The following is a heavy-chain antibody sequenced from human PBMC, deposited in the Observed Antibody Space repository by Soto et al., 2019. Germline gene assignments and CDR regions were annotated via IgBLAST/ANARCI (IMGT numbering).Heavy chain of an antibody. CDR1: SGAFSGYY. CDR3: ARGRLFLTPSGLAITYFDY. Sequence: QVQLQQAGAGLLKPSETLSLTCAVYSGAFSGYYYSWIRQPPGKGLEWIGEITHGGSTTYRPSLKSRVTMSLGTSKNQFSLKMTSVTAADTAVYYCARGRLFLTPSGLAITYFDYWGQGSLVSFSS. D-gene: IGHD3-3*01. CDR2: ITHGGST. V-gene: IGHV4-34*01. J-gene: IGHJ4*02.